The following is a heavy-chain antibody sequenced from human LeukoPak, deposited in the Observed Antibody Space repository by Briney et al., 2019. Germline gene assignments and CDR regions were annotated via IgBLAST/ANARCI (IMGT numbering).Heavy chain of an antibody. J-gene: IGHJ4*02. CDR2: ISSSSYI. Sequence: GGSLRLSCAASGFTFSSYSMNWVRQAPGKGLEWVSSISSSSYIYYADSVKGRFTISRDNAKNSLYLQMNSLRAEDTAVYYCARGANTVALRYWGQGTLVTVSS. CDR3: ARGANTVALRY. D-gene: IGHD4-23*01. CDR1: GFTFSSYS. V-gene: IGHV3-21*01.